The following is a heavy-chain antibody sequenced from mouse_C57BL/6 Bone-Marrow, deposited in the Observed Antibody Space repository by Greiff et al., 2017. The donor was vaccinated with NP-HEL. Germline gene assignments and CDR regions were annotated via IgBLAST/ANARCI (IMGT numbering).Heavy chain of an antibody. D-gene: IGHD1-1*01. J-gene: IGHJ1*03. CDR2: ISSGGSYT. CDR1: GFTFSSYG. V-gene: IGHV5-6*01. CDR3: ARHGAYYYGSSSGYFDV. Sequence: EVQLVESGGDLVKPGGSLKLSCAASGFTFSSYGMSWVRQTPDKRLEWVATISSGGSYTYYTDSVKGRFTISSDHAKNTLYLQMSSLKSEDTAMYYCARHGAYYYGSSSGYFDVWGTGTTVTVSS.